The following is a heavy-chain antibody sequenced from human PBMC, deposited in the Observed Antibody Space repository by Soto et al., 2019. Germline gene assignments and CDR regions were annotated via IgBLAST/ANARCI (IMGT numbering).Heavy chain of an antibody. D-gene: IGHD3-10*01. V-gene: IGHV4-59*01. CDR3: ARGHPGANWFDP. CDR2: IYYSGST. CDR1: GGSISSYY. Sequence: TCTVSGGSISSYYWSWIRQPPGKGLEWIGYIYYSGSTNYNPSLKSRVTISVDTSKNQFSLKLSSVTAADTAVYYCARGHPGANWFDPWGQGTLVTVSS. J-gene: IGHJ5*02.